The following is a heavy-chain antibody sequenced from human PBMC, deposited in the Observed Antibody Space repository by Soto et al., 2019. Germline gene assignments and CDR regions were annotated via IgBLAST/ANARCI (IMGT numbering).Heavy chain of an antibody. Sequence: SVKVSCKASGGTFSSYAISWVRQAPGQGLEWMGGIIPISGTANYAQKFQGRVTITADESTSTAYMELSSLRSEDTAVYYCASKRDTAMVKYYYYGMDVWGQGTTVTVSS. CDR2: IIPISGTA. D-gene: IGHD5-18*01. CDR1: GGTFSSYA. CDR3: ASKRDTAMVKYYYYGMDV. J-gene: IGHJ6*02. V-gene: IGHV1-69*13.